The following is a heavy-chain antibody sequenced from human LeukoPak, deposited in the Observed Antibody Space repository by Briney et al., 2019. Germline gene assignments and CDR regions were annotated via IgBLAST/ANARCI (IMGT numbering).Heavy chain of an antibody. D-gene: IGHD3-22*01. CDR2: INSGGSTT. CDR3: AASSGCYGH. J-gene: IGHJ4*02. CDR1: GFTFSSYW. Sequence: PGGSLRLSCAASGFTFSSYWMHWVRQAPGRGLVWVSRINSGGSTTSYADSVKGRFTISRDNAKNTLYLQMNSLSADDTAVYYCAASSGCYGHWGQGTLVTVSS. V-gene: IGHV3-74*01.